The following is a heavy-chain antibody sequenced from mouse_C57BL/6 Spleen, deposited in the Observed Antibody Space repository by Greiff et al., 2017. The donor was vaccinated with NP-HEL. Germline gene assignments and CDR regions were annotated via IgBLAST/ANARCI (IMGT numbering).Heavy chain of an antibody. Sequence: EVMLVESGGGLVKPGGSLKLSCAASGFTFSDYGMHWVRQAPEKGLEWVAYISSGSSTIYYADTVKGRFTISRDNAKNTLCLQMTSLGSEDTAIYYCARRGSSYFDYWGQGTTLTVSS. V-gene: IGHV5-17*01. CDR3: ARRGSSYFDY. D-gene: IGHD1-1*01. J-gene: IGHJ2*01. CDR1: GFTFSDYG. CDR2: ISSGSSTI.